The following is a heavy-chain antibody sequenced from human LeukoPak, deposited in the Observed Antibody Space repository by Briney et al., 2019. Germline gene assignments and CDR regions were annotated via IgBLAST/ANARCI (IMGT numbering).Heavy chain of an antibody. V-gene: IGHV4-39*01. J-gene: IGHJ3*02. CDR3: ARHGRGRIEYAFDI. D-gene: IGHD1-26*01. Sequence: SETLSLTCTVSGGSISSSSYYWGWIRQPPGKGLEWIGSIYYSGSTYYNPSLKCRVTISVDTSKNQFSLKLSSVTAADTAVYYCARHGRGRIEYAFDIWGQGTMVTVSS. CDR1: GGSISSSSYY. CDR2: IYYSGST.